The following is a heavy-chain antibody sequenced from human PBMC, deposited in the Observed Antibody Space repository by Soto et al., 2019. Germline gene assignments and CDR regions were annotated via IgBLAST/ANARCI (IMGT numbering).Heavy chain of an antibody. CDR1: GFTFSSYA. D-gene: IGHD3-3*01. CDR3: AKLTSSILLEWLLYY. Sequence: GGSLRLSCAASGFTFSSYAMSWVRQAPGKGLEWVSAISGSGGSTYYADSVKGRFTISRDNSKNTLYLQMNSLRAEDTAVYYCAKLTSSILLEWLLYYWGQGTLVTVSS. CDR2: ISGSGGST. J-gene: IGHJ4*02. V-gene: IGHV3-23*01.